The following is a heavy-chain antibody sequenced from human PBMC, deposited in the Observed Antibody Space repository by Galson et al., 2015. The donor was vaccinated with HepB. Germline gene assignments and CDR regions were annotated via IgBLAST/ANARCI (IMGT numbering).Heavy chain of an antibody. CDR3: ARAVATMGGKGYYYYYYMDV. CDR2: IWYDGSNK. Sequence: SLRLSCAASGFTFSTYGMHWVRQAPGKGLEWVAVIWYDGSNKYYADSMKGRFTISRDNSKNTLYLQMNSLRAEDTAVYYCARAVATMGGKGYYYYYYMDVWGKGTTVTVSS. V-gene: IGHV3-33*08. J-gene: IGHJ6*03. D-gene: IGHD5-12*01. CDR1: GFTFSTYG.